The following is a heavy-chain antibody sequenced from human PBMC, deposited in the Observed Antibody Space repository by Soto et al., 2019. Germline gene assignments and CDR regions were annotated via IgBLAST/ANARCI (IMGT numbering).Heavy chain of an antibody. D-gene: IGHD6-13*01. V-gene: IGHV3-23*01. CDR1: EFSFDEYA. J-gene: IGHJ4*02. CDR3: AKASVWYPYFDS. CDR2: ITYTGVST. Sequence: PGGALRLSCAASEFSFDEYAMSWVRQAPGKGLECVSSITYTGVSTYYADSVKGRFTISRDNSKDTLYLQMNSLRAEDTAIYYCAKASVWYPYFDSWGQGTLVTVSS.